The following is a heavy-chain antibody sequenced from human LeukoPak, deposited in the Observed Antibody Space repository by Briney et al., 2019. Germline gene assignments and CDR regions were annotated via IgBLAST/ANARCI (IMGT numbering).Heavy chain of an antibody. D-gene: IGHD3-10*01. CDR2: ISGSGGST. J-gene: IGHJ4*02. Sequence: GGSLRLSCAASGFKFSSYAMSWVRQAPGKGLEWVSAISGSGGSTYYADSVKGRFTISRDNSKNTLYLQMNSLRAEDTAVYYCAKGSVRGVIITGFDYWGQGTLVTVSS. V-gene: IGHV3-23*01. CDR1: GFKFSSYA. CDR3: AKGSVRGVIITGFDY.